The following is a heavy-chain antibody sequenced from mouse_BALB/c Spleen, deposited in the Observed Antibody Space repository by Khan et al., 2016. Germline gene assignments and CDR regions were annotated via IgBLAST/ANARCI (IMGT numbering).Heavy chain of an antibody. J-gene: IGHJ2*01. D-gene: IGHD4-1*01. CDR1: GYTFTSYY. Sequence: QVQLQQSGAELVKPGASVKLSCKASGYTFTSYYMYWVKQRPGQGLEWIGEINPSNGGTNFNEQFKSKATLTVDKSSSSAYMQLSSLTSEDSALYYCTNLTFDYCGQGTTLTVSS. V-gene: IGHV1S81*02. CDR3: TNLTFDY. CDR2: INPSNGGT.